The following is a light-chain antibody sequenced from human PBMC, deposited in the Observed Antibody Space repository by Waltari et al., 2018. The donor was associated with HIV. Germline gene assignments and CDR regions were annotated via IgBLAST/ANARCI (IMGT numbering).Light chain of an antibody. CDR2: KVS. CDR1: QSLVYSDGNTY. V-gene: IGKV2-30*01. CDR3: MQGTHWPWT. J-gene: IGKJ1*01. Sequence: DVVLTQSPLSLPVTLGPPVSTSCRSSQSLVYSDGNTYLTWCPQRPGQTPRRRIYKVSNRDSGVPDRFSGSGSGADFTLKISRVEAEDVGVYYCMQGTHWPWTFGQGTKVEIK.